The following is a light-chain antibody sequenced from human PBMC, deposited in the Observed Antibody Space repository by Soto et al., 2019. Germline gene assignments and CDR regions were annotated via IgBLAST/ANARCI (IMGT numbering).Light chain of an antibody. V-gene: IGKV1-39*01. CDR2: GTS. CDR3: QQSYSSLWT. J-gene: IGKJ1*01. Sequence: MTQSPSSLSASVGDRDTITCRASQSIANFLNWYQQKPGKAPKLVIYGTSTLQSGVPSRFSGSGSGTDFTLTISRLQREDFATYYCQQSYSSLWTFGQGTKVDIK. CDR1: QSIANF.